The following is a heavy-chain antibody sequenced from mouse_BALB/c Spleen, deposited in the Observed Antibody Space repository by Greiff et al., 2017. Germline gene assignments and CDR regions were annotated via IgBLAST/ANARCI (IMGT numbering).Heavy chain of an antibody. CDR1: GYSITSGYY. CDR2: ISYDGSN. J-gene: IGHJ4*01. D-gene: IGHD2-14*01. Sequence: DVKLVESGPGLVKPSQSLSLTCSVTGYSITSGYYWNWIRQFPGNKLEWMGYISYDGSNNYNPSLKNRISITRDTSKNQFFLKLNSVTTEDTATYYCARNGRYDGYAMDYWGQGTSVTVSS. CDR3: ARNGRYDGYAMDY. V-gene: IGHV3-6*02.